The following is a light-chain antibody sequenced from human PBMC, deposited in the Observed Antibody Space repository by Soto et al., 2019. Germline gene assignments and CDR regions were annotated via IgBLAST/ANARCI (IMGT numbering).Light chain of an antibody. J-gene: IGKJ5*01. CDR3: QQVNSYPLT. CDR1: QNIFTY. CDR2: DAS. V-gene: IGKV1-5*01. Sequence: DIHMTQSPSTLSASVGDRVTISCRASQNIFTYLAWYQQKPGKAPKLLIFDASTLQSGVPSRFSGSGSGTDFTLTISCLQSEDFATYYCQQVNSYPLTFGQGTRLEI.